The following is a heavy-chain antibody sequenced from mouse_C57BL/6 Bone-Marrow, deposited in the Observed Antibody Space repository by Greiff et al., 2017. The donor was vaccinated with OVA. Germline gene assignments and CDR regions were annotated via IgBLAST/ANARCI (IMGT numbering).Heavy chain of an antibody. CDR2: IYPGDGDT. Sequence: VQLVESGPELVKPGASVKISCKASGYAFSGSWMNWVKQRPGKGLEWIGRIYPGDGDTNYNGKFKGKATLTAEQSSSTAYMQLSSLTSEDSAVYFCATAEVYAMDDWGQGTSVTVSS. V-gene: IGHV1-82*01. CDR1: GYAFSGSW. J-gene: IGHJ4*01. CDR3: ATAEVYAMDD.